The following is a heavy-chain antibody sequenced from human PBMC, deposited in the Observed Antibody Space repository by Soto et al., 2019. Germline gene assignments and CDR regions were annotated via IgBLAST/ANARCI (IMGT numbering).Heavy chain of an antibody. CDR2: ITSDGGET. D-gene: IGHD6-13*01. V-gene: IGHV3-64D*06. J-gene: IGHJ4*02. CDR1: GFPFSFFG. CDR3: VKGTAAGAGYFYDS. Sequence: GGSLRLSCSASGFPFSFFGMQWVRQAPGKRLQYVAGITSDGGETYHAESVRGRFTISRDNPKKTLYLQMSSLRPEDTAVYYCVKGTAAGAGYFYDSWGQGVLVTAPQ.